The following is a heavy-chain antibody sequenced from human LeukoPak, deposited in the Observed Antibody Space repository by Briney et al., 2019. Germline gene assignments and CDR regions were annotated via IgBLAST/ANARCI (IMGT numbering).Heavy chain of an antibody. Sequence: ASVKVSCKASGYTFTGYYMHWVRQAPGQGLEWMGWINPNSSGTNCAQKFQGRVTMTRDTSISTAYMELSRLRSDDTAVYYCARGGYSGYDYYYYYYMDVWGKGTTVTVSS. D-gene: IGHD5-12*01. CDR1: GYTFTGYY. V-gene: IGHV1-2*02. CDR2: INPNSSGT. CDR3: ARGGYSGYDYYYYYYMDV. J-gene: IGHJ6*03.